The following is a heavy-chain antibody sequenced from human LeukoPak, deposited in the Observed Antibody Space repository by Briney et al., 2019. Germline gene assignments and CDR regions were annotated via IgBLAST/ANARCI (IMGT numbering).Heavy chain of an antibody. CDR3: RAAALYYYYYMDV. D-gene: IGHD6-13*01. Sequence: QPGGSLRLPCAASGFTFSSYWMHWVRQAPGKGLVWVSRINSDGSSTSYADSVKGRFTIYRDNAKNTLYLQMNSLRAEDTAVYYCRAAALYYYYYMDVWGKGTTVTVSS. CDR2: INSDGSST. J-gene: IGHJ6*03. CDR1: GFTFSSYW. V-gene: IGHV3-74*01.